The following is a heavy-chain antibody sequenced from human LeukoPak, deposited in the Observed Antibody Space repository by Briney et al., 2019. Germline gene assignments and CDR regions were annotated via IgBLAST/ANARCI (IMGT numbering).Heavy chain of an antibody. CDR1: GYTLTELS. CDR2: FDPEDGET. Sequence: ASVKVSCKVSGYTLTELSMHWVRQAPGKGLEWMGGFDPEDGETIYAQKFQGRVTMTEDTSTDTAYMELSSLRSEDTAVYYCATDGSGCSGGSCYSYGMDVWGKGTTVTVSS. V-gene: IGHV1-24*01. CDR3: ATDGSGCSGGSCYSYGMDV. J-gene: IGHJ6*04. D-gene: IGHD2-15*01.